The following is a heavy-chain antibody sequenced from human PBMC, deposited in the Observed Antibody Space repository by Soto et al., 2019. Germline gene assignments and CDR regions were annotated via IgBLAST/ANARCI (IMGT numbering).Heavy chain of an antibody. CDR1: GYSFTSYW. CDR2: IYPGDSDT. J-gene: IGHJ6*02. D-gene: IGHD7-27*01. Sequence: PGESLKISCKGSGYSFTSYWIGWVRQMPGKGLEWMGIIYPGDSDTRYSPSFQGQVTISADKSISTAYLQWSSLKASDTAMYYCAREGATGGATYYYYGMDVWGQGTTVTSP. CDR3: AREGATGGATYYYYGMDV. V-gene: IGHV5-51*01.